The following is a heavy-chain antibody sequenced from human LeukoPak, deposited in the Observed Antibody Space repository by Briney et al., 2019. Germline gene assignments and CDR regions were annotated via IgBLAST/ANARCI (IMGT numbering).Heavy chain of an antibody. Sequence: PSETLSLTCTVSGGSIRRYYWSCIRQPPGKGLERIGYIYYSGSTNYNPSLKSRVSISVDTSKNQFSLKLSSVTAADTAVYYCARTGSTVTMLYPFDHWGQGTLVTVSS. V-gene: IGHV4-59*01. D-gene: IGHD4-17*01. CDR2: IYYSGST. CDR3: ARTGSTVTMLYPFDH. J-gene: IGHJ4*02. CDR1: GGSIRRYY.